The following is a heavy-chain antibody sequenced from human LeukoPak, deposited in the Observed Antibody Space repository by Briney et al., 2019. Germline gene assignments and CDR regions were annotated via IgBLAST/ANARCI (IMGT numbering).Heavy chain of an antibody. V-gene: IGHV3-21*04. CDR3: ARDPDWGPEGWYYFDY. Sequence: GGSLRLSCAASGFTFSSYSMNWVRQAPGKGLEWVSSVSSSSSYIYYADSVKGRFTISRDNAKNSLYLQMNSLRAADTAVYYCARDPDWGPEGWYYFDYWGQGALVTVSS. CDR1: GFTFSSYS. D-gene: IGHD7-27*01. J-gene: IGHJ4*02. CDR2: VSSSSSYI.